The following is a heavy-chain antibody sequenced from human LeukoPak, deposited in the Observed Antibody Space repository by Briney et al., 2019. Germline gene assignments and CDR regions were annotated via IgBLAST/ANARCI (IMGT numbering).Heavy chain of an antibody. D-gene: IGHD7-27*01. CDR1: EFTFRSYA. CDR2: IDVDGKII. Sequence: GGSLRLSCAASEFTFRSYAMQWVRQGPGGGLVWVSRIDVDGKIITYADSVKGRFTISRDNAKSTVYLQMNSLRADDTAVYFCVRGLGDNWGQGTLVTVSS. CDR3: VRGLGDN. J-gene: IGHJ4*02. V-gene: IGHV3-74*01.